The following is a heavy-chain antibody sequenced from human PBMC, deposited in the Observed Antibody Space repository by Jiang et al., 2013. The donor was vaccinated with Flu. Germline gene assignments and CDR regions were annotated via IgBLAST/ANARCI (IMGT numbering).Heavy chain of an antibody. D-gene: IGHD3-22*01. CDR3: ARHILTDYYDSSGPMDV. CDR2: IYPGDSDT. V-gene: IGHV5-51*01. CDR1: GYSFTSYW. Sequence: GAEVKKPGESLKISCKGSGYSFTSYWIGWVRQMPGKGLEWMGIIYPGDSDTRYSPSFQGQVTISADKSISTAYLQWSSLKASDTAMYYCARHILTDYYDSSGPMDVWGRGATGHRLL. J-gene: IGHJ6*03.